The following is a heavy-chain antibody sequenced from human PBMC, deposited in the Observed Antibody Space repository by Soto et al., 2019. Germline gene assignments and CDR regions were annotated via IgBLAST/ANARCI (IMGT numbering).Heavy chain of an antibody. CDR3: ARSVAVPGAHIDY. Sequence: SETLSLTCSVSGGSISGSYWSWIRQSPGKGLEWLGYVYYTGSTNYSPSLRSRVSISVDASKNEFSLRLSSVTAADTAVYFCARSVAVPGAHIDYWGQGTQVTVSS. CDR2: VYYTGST. CDR1: GGSISGSY. D-gene: IGHD6-19*01. V-gene: IGHV4-59*01. J-gene: IGHJ4*02.